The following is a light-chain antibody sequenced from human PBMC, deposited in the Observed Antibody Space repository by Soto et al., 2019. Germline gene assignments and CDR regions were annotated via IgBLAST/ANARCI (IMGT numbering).Light chain of an antibody. J-gene: IGLJ3*02. Sequence: QAVVTQEPSFSVSPGGTVTLTCGLSSGSVSSSYYPSWYQQTPGQAPRTLIFSTNTRSSGVPDRFSGSILGNKAALTITGDQADDEFDYYCVLYMGSGISMFGGGTQLTVL. CDR3: VLYMGSGISM. CDR1: SGSVSSSYY. CDR2: STN. V-gene: IGLV8-61*01.